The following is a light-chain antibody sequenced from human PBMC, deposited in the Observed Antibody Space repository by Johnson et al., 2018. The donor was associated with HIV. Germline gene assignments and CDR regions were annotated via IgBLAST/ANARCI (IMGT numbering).Light chain of an antibody. J-gene: IGLJ1*01. V-gene: IGLV1-51*01. CDR1: SSNIGNNY. CDR3: GTWDSSLSAEV. Sequence: QPVLTQPPSVSAAPGQKVTISCSGSSSNIGNNYVSWYQQLPGTAPKLLIYDNNKRPSGIPDRFSGSKSGTSATLGITGLPTGDEADYYCGTWDSSLSAEVFGTGTKVTVL. CDR2: DNN.